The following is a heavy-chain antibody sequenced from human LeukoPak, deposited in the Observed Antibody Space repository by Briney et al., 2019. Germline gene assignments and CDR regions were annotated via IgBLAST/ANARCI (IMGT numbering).Heavy chain of an antibody. CDR3: ARLHYYGSGSYCY. V-gene: IGHV4-39*01. Sequence: KPSETLSLTCTVSGGSISSYYWGWIRQPPGKGLEWIGSIYYSGSTYYNPSLKSRVTISVDTSKNQFSLKLGSVTAADTAVYYCARLHYYGSGSYCYWGQGTLVAVSS. J-gene: IGHJ4*02. CDR2: IYYSGST. CDR1: GGSISSYY. D-gene: IGHD3-10*01.